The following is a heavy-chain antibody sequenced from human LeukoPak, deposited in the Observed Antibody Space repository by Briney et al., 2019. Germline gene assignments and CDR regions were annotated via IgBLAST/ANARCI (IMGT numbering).Heavy chain of an antibody. CDR1: GYAFSSSE. Sequence: GASVKVPCKTAGYAFSSSEINWVRQAPGQGLEWVGWMHPNSGKTGSAHKFQGRVTMTRDTSTSTAYMELSSLTSEDTAVFYCARGQSGGNRFFDQWGQGTLIIVSS. CDR3: ARGQSGGNRFFDQ. D-gene: IGHD2-8*02. J-gene: IGHJ4*02. V-gene: IGHV1-8*02. CDR2: MHPNSGKT.